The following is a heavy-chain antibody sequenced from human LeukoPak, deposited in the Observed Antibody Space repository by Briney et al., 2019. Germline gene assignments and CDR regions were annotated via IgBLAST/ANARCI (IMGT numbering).Heavy chain of an antibody. CDR1: GGSISSGLYS. J-gene: IGHJ5*02. CDR3: ARLQYCSGTSCYWFDP. D-gene: IGHD2-2*01. Sequence: SDTLSPTCDVSGGSISSGLYSWSWIRQPLGKSLEWIGYIYHTGSTYYNPSLKSRVTISVDTSKNQFSLRLSSVTAADTAVYYCARLQYCSGTSCYWFDPWGQGTLVTVSS. V-gene: IGHV4-30-2*01. CDR2: IYHTGST.